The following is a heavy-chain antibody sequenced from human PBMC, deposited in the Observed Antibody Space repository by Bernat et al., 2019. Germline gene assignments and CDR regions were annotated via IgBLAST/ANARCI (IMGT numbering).Heavy chain of an antibody. CDR1: GFMFTKYA. J-gene: IGHJ4*02. CDR3: ARDKDGGYAFDH. D-gene: IGHD5-12*01. Sequence: EVELVESGGTLVQPGGSLRLSCAASGFMFTKYAMHWVRQAPGKGPEYLSSILGSGDSTQYANSMKGRFIISRDNSKNTLYLHMGSLRPDDMAVYYCARDKDGGYAFDHWGQGTLVTVSS. CDR2: ILGSGDST. V-gene: IGHV3-64*01.